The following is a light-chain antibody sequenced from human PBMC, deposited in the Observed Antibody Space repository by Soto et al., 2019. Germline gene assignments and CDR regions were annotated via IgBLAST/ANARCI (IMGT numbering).Light chain of an antibody. CDR2: DVT. Sequence: QSALTQPASVSGSPGQSITISCTGTTSDIGAYNYVSWYQQHPGKAPQLMIYDVTDRPSGVSNRFSGSKSGNTASLTISGLQAEDEADYYCSSYISSSTLVFGGGTQLTV. CDR3: SSYISSSTLV. V-gene: IGLV2-14*03. J-gene: IGLJ3*02. CDR1: TSDIGAYNY.